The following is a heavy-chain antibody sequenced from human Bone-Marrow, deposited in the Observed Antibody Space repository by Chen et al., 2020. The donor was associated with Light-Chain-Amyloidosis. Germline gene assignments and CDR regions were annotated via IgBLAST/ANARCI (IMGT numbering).Heavy chain of an antibody. D-gene: IGHD1-26*01. J-gene: IGHJ1*01. CDR2: IERDGDEK. CDR1: GFTPSRYW. V-gene: IGHV3-7*01. Sequence: EVQLVESGGGLVQPGGSLRISCTGTGFTPSRYWMSWVRQAPGKGLEWVANIERDGDEKNYVDSVKGRFTISRDNAKNSLYLQMNSLRDEDTAVYYCARESTSSEGGCWGQGALVTVSS. CDR3: ARESTSSEGGC.